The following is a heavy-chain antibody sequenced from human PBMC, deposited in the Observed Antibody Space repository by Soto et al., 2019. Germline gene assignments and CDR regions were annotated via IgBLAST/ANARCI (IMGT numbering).Heavy chain of an antibody. Sequence: PGGSLRLSCAASGFTFSNYWMHWVRQAPGKGLVWVSRISTDESSTNYADSVTGRFTISRDNAMNTLYLQMNSLRAEDTAVYYCARDNWNSYWGQGTLVTVSS. CDR2: ISTDESST. J-gene: IGHJ4*02. D-gene: IGHD1-7*01. V-gene: IGHV3-74*01. CDR1: GFTFSNYW. CDR3: ARDNWNSY.